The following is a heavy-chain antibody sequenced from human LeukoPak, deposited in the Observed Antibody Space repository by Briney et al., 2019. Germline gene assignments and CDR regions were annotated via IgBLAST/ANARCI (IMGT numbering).Heavy chain of an antibody. J-gene: IGHJ4*02. CDR3: AKESGLDYYDFWNGYYSIIDY. CDR2: ISGSGGSI. Sequence: GGSLRLSCAASGFTFSSYAMSWVRQAPGKGLEWVSVISGSGGSIYYADSVKGRFTISRDNSKNTLNLQMNSLRAEDTAVYYCAKESGLDYYDFWNGYYSIIDYWGQGTLVTVSS. V-gene: IGHV3-23*01. CDR1: GFTFSSYA. D-gene: IGHD3/OR15-3a*01.